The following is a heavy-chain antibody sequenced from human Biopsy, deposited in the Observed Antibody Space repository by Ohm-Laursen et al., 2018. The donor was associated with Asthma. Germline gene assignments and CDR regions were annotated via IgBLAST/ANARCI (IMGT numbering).Heavy chain of an antibody. D-gene: IGHD3-10*01. CDR2: ISVYNGNT. V-gene: IGHV1-18*01. CDR1: GYTFNSAG. J-gene: IGHJ6*02. CDR3: ARAVDYSHYYGIDV. Sequence: SVKVSCEASGYTFNSAGITWVRQAPGQGLEWMGWISVYNGNTKVAQKLQDRVTMITDTSTSTAYMELRSLRSDDTAVYFCARAVDYSHYYGIDVWGQGTTVTVS.